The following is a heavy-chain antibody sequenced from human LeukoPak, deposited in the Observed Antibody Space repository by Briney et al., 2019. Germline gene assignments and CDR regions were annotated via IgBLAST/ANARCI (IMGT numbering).Heavy chain of an antibody. CDR1: GFTFSSYA. CDR3: VYGGNTHFDFDY. J-gene: IGHJ4*02. V-gene: IGHV3-30-3*01. Sequence: PGGSLRLSCAASGFTFSSYAMHWVRQAPGKGLEWVAVISYDGSNKYYADSVKGRFTISRDNSKNTLYLQMNSLRAEDTAVYYCVYGGNTHFDFDYWGQGTLVTVSS. D-gene: IGHD4-23*01. CDR2: ISYDGSNK.